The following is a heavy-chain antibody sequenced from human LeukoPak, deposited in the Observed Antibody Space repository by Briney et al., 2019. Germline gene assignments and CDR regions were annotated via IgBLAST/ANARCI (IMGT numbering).Heavy chain of an antibody. CDR2: IWSDGGNK. Sequence: GGSLRLSCAGSGLNMHWVRQAPGKGLEWVAFIWSDGGNKYYADSLKGRFTISRDNSRNTLYLQMNSLRAEDTAVYYCAKDYGSGSYAFDPWGQGTLVTVSS. J-gene: IGHJ5*02. V-gene: IGHV3-30*02. CDR1: GLN. CDR3: AKDYGSGSYAFDP. D-gene: IGHD3-10*01.